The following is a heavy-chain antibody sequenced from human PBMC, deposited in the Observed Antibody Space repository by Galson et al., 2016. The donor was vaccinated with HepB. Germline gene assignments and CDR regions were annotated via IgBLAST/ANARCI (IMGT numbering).Heavy chain of an antibody. CDR2: IYPGDSDS. Sequence: QSGAEVKKPGESLKISCQGSGYKFTRYWIGWVRQVPGQGLEWMGTIYPGDSDSRYSPSLQGQVTISVDKSISTAYLQWSSLKASDSAMYYCARHELHSNSPYMDSWGQGTLVTVSS. J-gene: IGHJ4*02. V-gene: IGHV5-51*01. CDR3: ARHELHSNSPYMDS. CDR1: GYKFTRYW. D-gene: IGHD6-13*01.